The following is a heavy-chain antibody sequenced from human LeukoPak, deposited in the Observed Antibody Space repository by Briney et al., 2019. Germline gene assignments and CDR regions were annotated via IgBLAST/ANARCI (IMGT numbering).Heavy chain of an antibody. CDR2: IYSGGNT. CDR1: GFIVSSNS. Sequence: PGGSLRLSCTVSGFIVSSNSMSWVRQAPGKGLEWVSFIYSGGNTHNSDSVKGRFTISRDNSKNTLYLQMNSLRAEDTAVYYCARRAGDYSHPYDYWGQGTLVTVSS. J-gene: IGHJ4*02. D-gene: IGHD3-22*01. V-gene: IGHV3-53*01. CDR3: ARRAGDYSHPYDY.